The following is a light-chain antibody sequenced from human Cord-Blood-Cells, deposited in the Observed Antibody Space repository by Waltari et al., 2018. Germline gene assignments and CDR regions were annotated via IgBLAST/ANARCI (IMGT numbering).Light chain of an antibody. CDR2: DFS. J-gene: IGLJ2*01. CDR1: SSDVGGYNY. CDR3: CSYAGSYTLV. V-gene: IGLV2-11*01. Sequence: QSPLTQHRSVSGSPGHSDTIPCTGNSSDVGGYNYVYWHQQHPGKPPKLMIYDFSKRPSGVPDRFSGSKSGNTASLTISGLQAEDEADYYCCSYAGSYTLVFGGGTKLTVL.